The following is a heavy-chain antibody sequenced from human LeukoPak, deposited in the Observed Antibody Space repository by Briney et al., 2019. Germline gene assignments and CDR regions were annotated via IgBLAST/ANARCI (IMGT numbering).Heavy chain of an antibody. CDR3: ANYGSGSYRFDP. CDR1: GGSISSGGYY. Sequence: SETLSLTCTVSGGSISSGGYYWSWIRQHPGKGLEWIGYIHHSGSTYYNPSLKSRLIISLDTSKNQFSLKLNSVTAADTAVHYCANYGSGSYRFDPWGQGTLVTVSS. J-gene: IGHJ5*02. D-gene: IGHD3-10*01. V-gene: IGHV4-31*03. CDR2: IHHSGST.